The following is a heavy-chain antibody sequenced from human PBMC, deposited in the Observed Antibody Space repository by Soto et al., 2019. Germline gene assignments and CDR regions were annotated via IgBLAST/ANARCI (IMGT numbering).Heavy chain of an antibody. CDR2: IIPIFGTA. J-gene: IGHJ6*02. D-gene: IGHD2-15*01. CDR3: SSPYGGNENYYYYGMDV. V-gene: IGHV1-69*05. CDR1: GGTFSRYA. Sequence: SVKVSCKASGGTFSRYAIRWVGQAPGEGLEWMGGIIPIFGTANYTHKFQARITITTNKSASTTYMELRSLRSENTAVYYFSSPYGGNENYYYYGMDVWGQGTTVTVSS.